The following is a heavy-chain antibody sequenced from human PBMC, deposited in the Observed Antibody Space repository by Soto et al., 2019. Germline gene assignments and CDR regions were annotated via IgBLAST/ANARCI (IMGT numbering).Heavy chain of an antibody. CDR3: AKGIGLGELSDSYYFEY. CDR1: GFTFSSHA. CDR2: ISGSGGST. D-gene: IGHD3-10*01. V-gene: IGHV3-23*01. Sequence: PVGSLRLPCAASGFTFSSHAMRWVRQAPGKGLEWVSAISGSGGSTYYADSVKGRFTISRDNSKNTLYLQMNSLRAEDTAVYYFAKGIGLGELSDSYYFEYWGQGTLVTGTS. J-gene: IGHJ4*02.